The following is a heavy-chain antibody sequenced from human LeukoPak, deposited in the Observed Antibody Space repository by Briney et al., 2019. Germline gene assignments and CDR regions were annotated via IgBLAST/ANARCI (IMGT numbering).Heavy chain of an antibody. Sequence: GASVKVSCKASGYTFTGYYMHWVRQAPGQGLEWMGWINPNSGGTNYARKFQGRVTMTRDTSISTAYMELSRLRSDDTAVYYCARAGGPDYYYGMDVWGQGTTVTVSS. CDR2: INPNSGGT. CDR3: ARAGGPDYYYGMDV. CDR1: GYTFTGYY. V-gene: IGHV1-2*02. D-gene: IGHD4-23*01. J-gene: IGHJ6*02.